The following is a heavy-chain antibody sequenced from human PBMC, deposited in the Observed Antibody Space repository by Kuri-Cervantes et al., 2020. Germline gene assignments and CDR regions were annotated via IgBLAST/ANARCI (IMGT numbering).Heavy chain of an antibody. Sequence: GGSLRLSCAASGFTFSSYWMSWVRQAPGKGLEWVANIKQDGSEKYYVDSVKGRFTISRDNAKNSLYLQMNSLRAEDTAVYYCARTLATRGYYFDYWGQGTLVTVSS. CDR1: GFTFSSYW. CDR2: IKQDGSEK. J-gene: IGHJ4*02. V-gene: IGHV3-7*01. D-gene: IGHD1-1*01. CDR3: ARTLATRGYYFDY.